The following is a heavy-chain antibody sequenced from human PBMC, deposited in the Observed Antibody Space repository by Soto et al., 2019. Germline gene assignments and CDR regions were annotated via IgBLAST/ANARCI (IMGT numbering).Heavy chain of an antibody. CDR1: GGSIISDY. D-gene: IGHD5-18*01. V-gene: IGHV4-4*07. Sequence: LSLNCTVSGGSIISDYWSWIRQSAGKGLEWIGRIYNGGNTQYNPSLKSRVTMSADTSKNQFSLRLNSVTAADTAVYYCARDGSASYGLQVWGQGTTVSVS. CDR3: ARDGSASYGLQV. J-gene: IGHJ6*01. CDR2: IYNGGNT.